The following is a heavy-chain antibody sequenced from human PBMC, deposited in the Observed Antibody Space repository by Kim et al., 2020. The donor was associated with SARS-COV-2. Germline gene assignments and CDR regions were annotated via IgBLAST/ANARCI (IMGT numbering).Heavy chain of an antibody. Sequence: DSVKCLFPISRDNAKNSLYLQMNSLRAEDTALYYCAKDRITMVRGGWFDPWGQGTLVTVSS. J-gene: IGHJ5*02. D-gene: IGHD3-10*01. V-gene: IGHV3-9*01. CDR3: AKDRITMVRGGWFDP.